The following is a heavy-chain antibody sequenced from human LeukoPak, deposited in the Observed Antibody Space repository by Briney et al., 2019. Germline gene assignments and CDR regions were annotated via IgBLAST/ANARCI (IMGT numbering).Heavy chain of an antibody. CDR1: GFTFSHYG. J-gene: IGHJ4*02. Sequence: GRSLRLSCAASGFTFSHYGMHWVRQAPGRGLEWVSVISGGSRAIFYGDSVNGRFSISRDNSKNTLYLEMNILRVDDTAVYYCAREGDRGVAVADYFDYWGQGILVTVSS. V-gene: IGHV3-21*04. CDR3: AREGDRGVAVADYFDY. D-gene: IGHD6-19*01. CDR2: ISGGSRAI.